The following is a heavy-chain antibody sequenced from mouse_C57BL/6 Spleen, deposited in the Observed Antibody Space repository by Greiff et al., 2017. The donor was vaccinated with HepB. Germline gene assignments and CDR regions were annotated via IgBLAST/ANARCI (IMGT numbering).Heavy chain of an antibody. CDR1: GYTFTSYW. V-gene: IGHV1-69*01. Sequence: QVQLQQPGAELVMPGASVKLSCKASGYTFTSYWMHWVKQRPGQGLEWIGEIDPSDSYTNYNQKFKGKSTLTVDKSSSTAYMQLSSLTSEDSAVYYCARSTEEIYFDYWGQGTTLTVSS. CDR3: ARSTEEIYFDY. CDR2: IDPSDSYT. J-gene: IGHJ2*01.